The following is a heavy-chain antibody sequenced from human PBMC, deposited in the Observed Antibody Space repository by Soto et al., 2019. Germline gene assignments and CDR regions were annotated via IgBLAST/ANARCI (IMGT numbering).Heavy chain of an antibody. D-gene: IGHD2-21*01. CDR2: INHSGNT. CDR3: ARVSIPGVVYYFDY. CDR1: GGSFSGYY. Sequence: SGTLPLTCAVYGGSFSGYYWSWIRQPPGKGLEWIGEINHSGNTNYNPSLKSRVTISVDTSKSHLSLKLSSVTAADTAVYYCARVSIPGVVYYFDYWGQGNLVTVSS. V-gene: IGHV4-34*01. J-gene: IGHJ4*02.